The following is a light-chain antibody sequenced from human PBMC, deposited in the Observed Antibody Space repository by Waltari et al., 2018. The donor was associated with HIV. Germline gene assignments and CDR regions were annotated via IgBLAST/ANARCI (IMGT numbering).Light chain of an antibody. CDR2: EDT. V-gene: IGLV6-57*04. J-gene: IGLJ2*01. CDR1: GGNIASYY. CDR3: QSYYLNIVV. Sequence: NFILTQPHSVSESPGKTVTISCTRSGGNIASYYVQGYQQRPDSAPTTVIYEDTKRPSGVPDRFSGSIDSSSNSASLTISGLQTDDEADYYCQSYYLNIVVFGGGTKLTVL.